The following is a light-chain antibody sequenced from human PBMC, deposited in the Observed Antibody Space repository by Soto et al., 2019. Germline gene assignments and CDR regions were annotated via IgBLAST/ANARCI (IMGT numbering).Light chain of an antibody. CDR3: QQRSNWPPT. Sequence: EIMMKHSPATLSVSPCERATLSFRASQSVSSYLAWYQQKPGQAPRLLIYDASNRATGIPARFSGSGSGTDFTLTISSLGPEDFAVYYCQQRSNWPPTFGQGTRLENK. V-gene: IGKV3-11*01. CDR1: QSVSSY. CDR2: DAS. J-gene: IGKJ5*01.